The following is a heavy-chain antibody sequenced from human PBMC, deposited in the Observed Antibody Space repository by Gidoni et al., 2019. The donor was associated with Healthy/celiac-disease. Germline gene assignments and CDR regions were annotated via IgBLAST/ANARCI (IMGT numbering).Heavy chain of an antibody. CDR2: IYYSGST. J-gene: IGHJ4*02. V-gene: IGHV4-39*01. D-gene: IGHD6-13*01. Sequence: QLQLQESGPGLVKPSETLSLTCTVSGGSISSSSYYWGWIRQPPGKGLEWIGSIYYSGSTYYNPSLKSRVTISVDTSKNQFSLKLSSVTAADTAVYYCARVIAAAGTLNYWGQGTLVTVSS. CDR3: ARVIAAAGTLNY. CDR1: GGSISSSSYY.